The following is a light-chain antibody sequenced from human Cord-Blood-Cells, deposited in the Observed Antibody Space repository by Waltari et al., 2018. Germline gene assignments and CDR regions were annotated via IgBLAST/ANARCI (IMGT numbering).Light chain of an antibody. Sequence: DIVMTQSPDSLAVSLGERATIKCKSSQSVLYSSNNKNYLAWYQQKPVQPPKLLIYWASTRKSGVPDRLSGSGSGTDFTLTISSLQAEDVAVYDCQQYYSTPPTFGQGTKVEIK. CDR2: WAS. CDR3: QQYYSTPPT. CDR1: QSVLYSSNNKNY. J-gene: IGKJ1*01. V-gene: IGKV4-1*01.